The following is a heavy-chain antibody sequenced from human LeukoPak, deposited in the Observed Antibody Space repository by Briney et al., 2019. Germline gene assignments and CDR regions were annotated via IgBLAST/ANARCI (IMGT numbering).Heavy chain of an antibody. J-gene: IGHJ3*02. CDR2: ISWNSGSI. CDR1: GFTFDDYA. D-gene: IGHD3-10*01. Sequence: GGSLRLSCAASGFTFDDYAMHWVRQAPGKGLEWVSGISWNSGSIGYADSVKGRFTISRDNAKNSLYLQMNSLRAEDMALYYCAKGGPGAGDTAFDIWGQGTMVTVSS. V-gene: IGHV3-9*03. CDR3: AKGGPGAGDTAFDI.